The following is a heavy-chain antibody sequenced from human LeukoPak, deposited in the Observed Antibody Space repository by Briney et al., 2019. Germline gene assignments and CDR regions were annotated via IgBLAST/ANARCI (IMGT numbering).Heavy chain of an antibody. CDR2: IYSIGNT. J-gene: IGHJ4*02. CDR1: GFAVSSNF. D-gene: IGHD4/OR15-4a*01. Sequence: GGSLRLSCGASGFAVSSNFMSGVRQAPGKGLEWVSFIYSIGNTNYADSVKGRFTISRENTRNTLYLQMNSQRAGDTAVCYCARDRDYGGFDYWGQGTLVTVSS. V-gene: IGHV3-53*01. CDR3: ARDRDYGGFDY.